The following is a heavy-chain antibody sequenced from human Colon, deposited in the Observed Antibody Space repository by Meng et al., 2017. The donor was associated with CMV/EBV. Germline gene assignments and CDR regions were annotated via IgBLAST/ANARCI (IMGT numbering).Heavy chain of an antibody. CDR1: GGTFTFHNYR. CDR3: VRDSGFGELY. CDR2: IVPIVGTA. J-gene: IGHJ4*02. V-gene: IGHV1-69*06. Sequence: SVKVSCKTSGGTFTFHNYRISWVRQAPGQGLEWMGGIVPIVGTANTAQKFQGRVTFSADKVAGTAYMYLSSLTSADTALYFCVRDSGFGELYWGQGTQVTVS. D-gene: IGHD3-10*01.